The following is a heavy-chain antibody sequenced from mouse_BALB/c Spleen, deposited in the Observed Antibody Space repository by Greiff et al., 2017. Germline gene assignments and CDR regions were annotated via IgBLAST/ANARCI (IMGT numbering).Heavy chain of an antibody. CDR3: ARDEGLRLYYAMDY. D-gene: IGHD2-4*01. V-gene: IGHV2-9*02. CDR2: IWAGGST. J-gene: IGHJ4*01. CDR1: GFSLTSYG. Sequence: VKLVESGPGLVAPSQSLSITCTVSGFSLTSYGVHWVRQPPGKGLEWLGVIWAGGSTNYNSALMSRLSISKDNSKSQVFLKMNSLQTDDTAMYYCARDEGLRLYYAMDYWGQGTSVTVSS.